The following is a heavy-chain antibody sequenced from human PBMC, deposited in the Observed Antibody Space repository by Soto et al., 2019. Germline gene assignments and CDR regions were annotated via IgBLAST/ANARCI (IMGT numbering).Heavy chain of an antibody. CDR3: AKVNSIVSDGDHDY. CDR1: GFTFTTYA. Sequence: EVQLLESGGGLVQPGGSLRLSCAASGFTFTTYAMSWVRQPPGKWLEWVSGISSSGDIPYYAVSVKGRFTISRDQSKKTVYLQMNILRAEDTALYYCAKVNSIVSDGDHDYWGQGTLVSISS. V-gene: IGHV3-23*01. CDR2: ISSSGDIP. D-gene: IGHD4-17*01. J-gene: IGHJ4*02.